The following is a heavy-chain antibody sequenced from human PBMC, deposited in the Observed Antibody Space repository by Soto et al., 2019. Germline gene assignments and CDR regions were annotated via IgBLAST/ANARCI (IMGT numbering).Heavy chain of an antibody. Sequence: PGGSLRLSCAASGFTFSSYAMSWVRQAPGKGLEWVSAISGSGGSTYYADSVKGRFTISRDNSKNTLYLQMNSLRAEDTAVYYCAKVPGDYYGSGSHDWFDPWGQGTLVTVSS. CDR2: ISGSGGST. V-gene: IGHV3-23*01. J-gene: IGHJ5*02. CDR1: GFTFSSYA. D-gene: IGHD3-10*01. CDR3: AKVPGDYYGSGSHDWFDP.